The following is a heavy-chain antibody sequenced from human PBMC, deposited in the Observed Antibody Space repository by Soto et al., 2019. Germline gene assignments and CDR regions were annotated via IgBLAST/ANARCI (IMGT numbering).Heavy chain of an antibody. J-gene: IGHJ4*02. CDR1: GGTFSSYT. CDR2: IIPILGIA. V-gene: IGHV1-69*02. CDR3: ARGEPAGYCSSTSCYIGFDY. Sequence: GASVKVSCKASGGTFSSYTISWVRQAPGQGLERMGRIIPILGIANYAQKFQGRVTITADKSTSTAYMELSSLRSEDTAVYYCARGEPAGYCSSTSCYIGFDYWGQGTLVTSPQ. D-gene: IGHD2-2*02.